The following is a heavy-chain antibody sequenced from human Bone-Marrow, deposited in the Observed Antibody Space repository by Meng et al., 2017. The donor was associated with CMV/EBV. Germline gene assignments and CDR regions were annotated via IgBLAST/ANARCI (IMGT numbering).Heavy chain of an antibody. J-gene: IGHJ6*02. CDR3: ARDVSMDV. Sequence: GGSLRLSCAASGFTFSSYAMSWVRQAPGKGLEWVSVIYSGGSSTHYADSVKGRFTISRENAKNSLYLQMNSLRAGDTAVYYCARDVSMDVWGQGTTVTVSS. CDR1: GFTFSSYA. CDR2: IYSGGSST. D-gene: IGHD5/OR15-5a*01. V-gene: IGHV3-23*03.